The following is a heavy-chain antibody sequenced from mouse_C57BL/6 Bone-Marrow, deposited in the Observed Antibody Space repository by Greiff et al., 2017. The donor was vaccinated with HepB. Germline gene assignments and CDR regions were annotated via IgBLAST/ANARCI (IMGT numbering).Heavy chain of an antibody. V-gene: IGHV14-4*01. J-gene: IGHJ2*01. CDR3: THRPFDY. Sequence: EVQLQQSGAELVRPGASVKLSCTASGFNIKDDYMHWVKQRPEQGLEWIGWIDPENGDTEYASKFQGKATITADTSSNTAYLQLSSLTSEDTAVYYCTHRPFDYWGQGTTLTVSS. CDR1: GFNIKDDY. CDR2: IDPENGDT.